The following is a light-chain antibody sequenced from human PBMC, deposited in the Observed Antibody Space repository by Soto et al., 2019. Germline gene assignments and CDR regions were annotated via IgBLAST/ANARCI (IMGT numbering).Light chain of an antibody. CDR2: KAS. V-gene: IGKV1-5*03. CDR1: QSFTTW. J-gene: IGKJ2*01. CDR3: QQYNSYPYT. Sequence: DIQMTQSPSTLSASVGDSVTITCRASQSFTTWLAWYQQKPGKAPKLLIQKASTLESGVPSRFSGSGSGTEVILTITKLQPDDFATYYCQQYNSYPYTFGQGTKLEIK.